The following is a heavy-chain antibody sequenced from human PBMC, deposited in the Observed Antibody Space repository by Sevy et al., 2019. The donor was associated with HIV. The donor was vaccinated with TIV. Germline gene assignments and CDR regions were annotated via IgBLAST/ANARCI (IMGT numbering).Heavy chain of an antibody. CDR3: ARGGWNSGY. CDR1: GFTFSDDW. J-gene: IGHJ4*02. Sequence: GGSLRLSCAASGFTFSDDWMSWVRQAPGKGLEWVANIKQDGSQKYYVDSVKGRFTISRDNAKNSLYLKMNSLRAEDTAVYYCARGGWNSGYWGQGTLVTVSS. D-gene: IGHD2-15*01. V-gene: IGHV3-7*01. CDR2: IKQDGSQK.